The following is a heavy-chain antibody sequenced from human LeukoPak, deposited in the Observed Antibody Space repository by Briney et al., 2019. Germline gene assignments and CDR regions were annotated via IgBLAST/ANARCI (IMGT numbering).Heavy chain of an antibody. CDR3: ARGLRYSYGPTGKHDAFDI. D-gene: IGHD5-18*01. V-gene: IGHV1-46*03. CDR2: INPSGGST. Sequence: ASVKVSCKASGYTFTSYYMHWVRQAPGQGLEWIGIINPSGGSTSYAQKFQGRVTMTRDTSTSTVYMELSSLRSEDTAVYYCARGLRYSYGPTGKHDAFDIWGQGTMVTVSS. J-gene: IGHJ3*02. CDR1: GYTFTSYY.